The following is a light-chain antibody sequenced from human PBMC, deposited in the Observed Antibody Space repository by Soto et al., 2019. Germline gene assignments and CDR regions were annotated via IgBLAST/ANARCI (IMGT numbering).Light chain of an antibody. J-gene: IGKJ5*01. V-gene: IGKV3-20*01. CDR1: QIVTSSQ. CDR3: HHYGSSPLT. CDR2: GAS. Sequence: EIVLTQSPGTLSLSPGEGLTLSCTAGQIVTSSQLAWYQQKPGQAPRLLVFGASSRVLCIPDSFSGSGSGTDFTLTISRLEPEDFAVYYCHHYGSSPLTFGQGTRLEIK.